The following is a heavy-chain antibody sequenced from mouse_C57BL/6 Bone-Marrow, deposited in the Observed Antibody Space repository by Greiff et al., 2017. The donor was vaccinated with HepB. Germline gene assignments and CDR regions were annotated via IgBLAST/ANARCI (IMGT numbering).Heavy chain of an antibody. CDR3: ARDGYYYGSSWDY. CDR2: ISDGGSYT. V-gene: IGHV5-4*01. D-gene: IGHD1-1*01. Sequence: EVMLVESGGGLVKPGGSLKLSCAASGFTFSSYAMSWVRQTPEKRLEWVATISDGGSYTYYPDNVKGRFTISRDNAKNNLYLQMSHLKSEDTAMYYCARDGYYYGSSWDYWGQGTTLTVSS. J-gene: IGHJ2*01. CDR1: GFTFSSYA.